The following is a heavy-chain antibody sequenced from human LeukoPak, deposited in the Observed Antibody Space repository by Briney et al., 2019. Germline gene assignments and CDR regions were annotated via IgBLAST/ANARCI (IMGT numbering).Heavy chain of an antibody. CDR1: GYTFTSYG. CDR2: ISAYNGNT. CDR3: AREDDYYDSSGLFDY. J-gene: IGHJ4*02. D-gene: IGHD3-22*01. V-gene: IGHV1-18*01. Sequence: ASVKVSCKASGYTFTSYGISWVRQAPGQGLEWMGWISAYNGNTNYAQKLQGRVTMTTDTSTRTAYMELSSLRSEDTAVYHCAREDDYYDSSGLFDYWGQGTLVTVSS.